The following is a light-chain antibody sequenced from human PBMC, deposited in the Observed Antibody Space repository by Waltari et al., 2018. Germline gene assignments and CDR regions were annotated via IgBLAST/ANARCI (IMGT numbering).Light chain of an antibody. CDR1: TNDIGSYDY. J-gene: IGLJ2*01. CDR3: SSYVASRIV. V-gene: IGLV2-8*01. Sequence: QSALTQPPSASGSPGQSVTLSCTGTTNDIGSYDYVSWYQHHPGKAPKLIIYEVSNRPSGVSKRFSGSNSGSTASLTVSALQVEDEAIYYCSSYVASRIVFGGGTRLTVL. CDR2: EVS.